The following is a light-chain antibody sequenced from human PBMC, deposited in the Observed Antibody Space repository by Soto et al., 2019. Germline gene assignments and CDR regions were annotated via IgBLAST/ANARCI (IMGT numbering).Light chain of an antibody. Sequence: DIQLTQSPSFLSASVGDRVSITCRASQTITSWLAWYQQKPGKAPKLLIYKASSLESGVPSRFSGSGSGTEFTLTISSLQPDDFATYYCQQYNSYPVTFGGGTKVDIK. J-gene: IGKJ4*01. CDR3: QQYNSYPVT. CDR1: QTITSW. CDR2: KAS. V-gene: IGKV1-5*03.